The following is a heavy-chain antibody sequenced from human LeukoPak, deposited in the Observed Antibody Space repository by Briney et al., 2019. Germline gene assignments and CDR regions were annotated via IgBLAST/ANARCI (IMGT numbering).Heavy chain of an antibody. J-gene: IGHJ3*02. D-gene: IGHD2-2*01. CDR3: TRPRRIVVVPAGDDAFDI. CDR1: GFTFSGSA. Sequence: GGSLRLSCAASGFTFSGSAMHWVRQASGKGLEWVGRIRSKANSYATAYAASVKGRFTISGDDSKNTAYLQMNSLKTEDTAVYYCTRPRRIVVVPAGDDAFDIWGQGTMVTVSS. V-gene: IGHV3-73*01. CDR2: IRSKANSYAT.